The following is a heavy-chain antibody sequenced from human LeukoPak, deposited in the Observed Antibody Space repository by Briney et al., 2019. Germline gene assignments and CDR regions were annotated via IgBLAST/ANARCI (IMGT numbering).Heavy chain of an antibody. CDR1: GFTFSSYG. CDR3: ARASGYYDSSGYPYYFDY. Sequence: PAGSLRLSCAASGFTFSSYGMHWVRQAPGKGLEWVAFIRYDGSNKYYADSVKGRFTISRDNSKNTLYLQMNSLRAEDTAVYYCARASGYYDSSGYPYYFDYWGQGTLVTVSS. D-gene: IGHD3-22*01. J-gene: IGHJ4*02. V-gene: IGHV3-30*02. CDR2: IRYDGSNK.